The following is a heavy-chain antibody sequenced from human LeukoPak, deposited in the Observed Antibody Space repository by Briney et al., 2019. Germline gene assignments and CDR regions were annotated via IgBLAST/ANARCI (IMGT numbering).Heavy chain of an antibody. CDR3: AKDKLWGEDYFDY. Sequence: GGSLRLSCLGSGFNFRYFWMSWVRQAPGKGLEWVANINHDGRETYYADSVKGRFIISRDNAKDSLYLQMNSLRAEDTAIYYCAKDKLWGEDYFDYWGQGTLVTVSS. D-gene: IGHD3-16*01. CDR2: INHDGRET. V-gene: IGHV3-7*01. J-gene: IGHJ4*02. CDR1: GFNFRYFW.